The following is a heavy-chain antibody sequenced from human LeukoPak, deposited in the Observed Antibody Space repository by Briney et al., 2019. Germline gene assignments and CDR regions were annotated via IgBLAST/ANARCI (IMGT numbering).Heavy chain of an antibody. D-gene: IGHD3-10*01. CDR3: TRSIGLLWFGDPGFDY. J-gene: IGHJ4*02. CDR1: GFTFGDYA. V-gene: IGHV3-49*04. Sequence: GGSLRLSCTASGFTFGDYAMSWVRQAPGKGLEWVGFIRSKAYGGTTEYAASVKGRFTISRDDSKSIAYLQMNSLKTEDTAVYYCTRSIGLLWFGDPGFDYWGQGTLVTVSS. CDR2: IRSKAYGGTT.